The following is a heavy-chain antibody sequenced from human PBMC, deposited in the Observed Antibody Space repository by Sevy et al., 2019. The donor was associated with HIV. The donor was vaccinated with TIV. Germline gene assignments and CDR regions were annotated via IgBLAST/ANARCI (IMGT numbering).Heavy chain of an antibody. J-gene: IGHJ4*02. D-gene: IGHD3-3*01. CDR1: GGSISSYY. CDR2: IYYSGST. CDR3: ARGQTAYYDFWSGYLTPSYFDY. Sequence: SETLSLTCTVSGGSISSYYWSWIRQPPGKGLEWIGYIYYSGSTNYNPSLKSRVTISVDMSKNQFSLKLSSVTAADTAVYYCARGQTAYYDFWSGYLTPSYFDYWGQGTLVTVSS. V-gene: IGHV4-59*01.